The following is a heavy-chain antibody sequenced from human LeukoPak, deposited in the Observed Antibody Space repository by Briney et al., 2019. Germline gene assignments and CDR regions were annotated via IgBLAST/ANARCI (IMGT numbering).Heavy chain of an antibody. CDR2: ISGSGGST. CDR3: AKGLAAAGRSWFDP. Sequence: GGSLRLSCAASGFTFSSYAMSWVRQAPGKGLEWVSAISGSGGSTYYAASVKGRFTISRDNSKNTLYLQMNSLRAEDTAVYYCAKGLAAAGRSWFDPWGQGTLVTVSS. CDR1: GFTFSSYA. J-gene: IGHJ5*02. V-gene: IGHV3-23*01. D-gene: IGHD6-13*01.